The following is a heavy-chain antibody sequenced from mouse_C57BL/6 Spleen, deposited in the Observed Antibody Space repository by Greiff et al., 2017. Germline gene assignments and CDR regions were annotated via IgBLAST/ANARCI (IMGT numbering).Heavy chain of an antibody. Sequence: QVQLQQPGPELVKPAASVTVSCKASGYTFTSYCMHWVKQRPGQGLEWIGRIHPSDSDTNYNQKFKGKATLTVDKSSSTVYMQLSSLTTEDSAVYYCAIEGQLRLPEGFAYWGQGTLVTVSA. CDR1: GYTFTSYC. CDR2: IHPSDSDT. CDR3: AIEGQLRLPEGFAY. J-gene: IGHJ3*01. D-gene: IGHD3-2*02. V-gene: IGHV1-74*01.